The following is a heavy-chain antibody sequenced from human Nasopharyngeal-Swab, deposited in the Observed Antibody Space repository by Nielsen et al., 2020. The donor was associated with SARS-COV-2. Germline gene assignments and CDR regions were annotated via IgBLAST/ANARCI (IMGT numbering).Heavy chain of an antibody. Sequence: SVKVSCKASGYTFTSYDINWVRQATGQGLEWMGGIIPIFGTANYAQKFQGRVTITADKSTSTAYMELSSLRSEDTAVYYCARESGKWEFDYWGQGTLVTVSS. CDR2: IIPIFGTA. CDR3: ARESGKWEFDY. J-gene: IGHJ4*02. D-gene: IGHD1-26*01. CDR1: GYTFTSYD. V-gene: IGHV1-69*06.